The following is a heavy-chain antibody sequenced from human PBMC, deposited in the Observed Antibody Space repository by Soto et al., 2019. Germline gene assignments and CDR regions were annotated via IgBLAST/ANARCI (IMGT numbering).Heavy chain of an antibody. CDR1: GGSISSSSYY. Sequence: SETLSLTCTVSGGSISSSSYYWGWIRQPPGKGLEWIGSIYHSGSTYYNPSLKSRVTISVDTSKNQFSLKLSSVTAADTAVYYCARLDYDFWSGYSPGYYYYYMDVWGKGTTVTVSS. D-gene: IGHD3-3*01. CDR3: ARLDYDFWSGYSPGYYYYYMDV. CDR2: IYHSGST. J-gene: IGHJ6*03. V-gene: IGHV4-39*01.